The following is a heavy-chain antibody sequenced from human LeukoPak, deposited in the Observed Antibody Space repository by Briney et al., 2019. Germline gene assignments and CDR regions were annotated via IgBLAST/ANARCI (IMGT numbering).Heavy chain of an antibody. CDR2: IKQDGSEK. J-gene: IGHJ4*02. V-gene: IGHV3-7*01. D-gene: IGHD3-22*01. Sequence: GGSLRLSCTASRFYFSTYDMNWVRQVPGKGLEWVANIKQDGSEKYYVDSVKGRFTISRDNAKNSLYLQMNSLRAEDTAVYYCATSPYDSSGYYLGFDYWGQGTLVTVSS. CDR1: RFYFSTYD. CDR3: ATSPYDSSGYYLGFDY.